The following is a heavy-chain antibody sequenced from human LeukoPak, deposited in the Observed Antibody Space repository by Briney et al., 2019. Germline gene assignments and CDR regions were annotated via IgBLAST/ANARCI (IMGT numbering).Heavy chain of an antibody. CDR3: ARDSKGTSCYDY. D-gene: IGHD2-2*01. V-gene: IGHV1-69*13. Sequence: ASVTVSCTASGGTFSSYAISWVRQAPGQGLEWMGGIIPIFGTANYAQKFQGRVTITADESTSTAYMELSSLRSEDTAVYYCARDSKGTSCYDYWGQGTLVTVSS. CDR2: IIPIFGTA. J-gene: IGHJ4*02. CDR1: GGTFSSYA.